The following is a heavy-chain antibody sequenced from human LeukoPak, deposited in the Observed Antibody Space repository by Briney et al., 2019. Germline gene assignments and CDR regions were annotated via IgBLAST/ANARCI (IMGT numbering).Heavy chain of an antibody. CDR2: IYYSGST. J-gene: IGHJ4*02. V-gene: IGHV4-61*05. CDR3: ARGSIPYYFDY. CDR1: GGSIRSSNDY. Sequence: SESLSLTCTVAGGSIRSSNDYWGWIRQPPGKGLDWIGYIYYSGSTNYNPSLKSRVTISVDTSKNQFSLKLSSVTAADTAVYYCARGSIPYYFDYWGQGTLVTVSS. D-gene: IGHD2/OR15-2a*01.